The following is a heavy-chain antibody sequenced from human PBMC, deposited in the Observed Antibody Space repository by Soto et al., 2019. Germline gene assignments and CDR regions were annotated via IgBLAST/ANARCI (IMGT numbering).Heavy chain of an antibody. CDR1: GYTFTSYA. D-gene: IGHD3-22*01. Sequence: QVQLMQSGSELKKPGASVKVSCKASGYTFTSYAMNWVRQAPGQGLEWMGWINTNTGNPTYAQGFTGRFVFSLDTSVSTAYLQICSLKAEDTAVYYCARDVYYYDSSGYYPLYYYGMDVWGQGTTVTVSS. CDR2: INTNTGNP. V-gene: IGHV7-4-1*01. J-gene: IGHJ6*02. CDR3: ARDVYYYDSSGYYPLYYYGMDV.